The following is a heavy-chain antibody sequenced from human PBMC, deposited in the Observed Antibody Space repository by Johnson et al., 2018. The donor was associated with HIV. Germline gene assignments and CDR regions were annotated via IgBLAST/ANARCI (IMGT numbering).Heavy chain of an antibody. CDR2: IKSKTDGGTT. Sequence: EQLVESGGGLVQPGGSLRVSCAASGFTFSDAWMSWVRQAPGKGLEWVGRIKSKTDGGTTDYAAPVKGRFTISRDDSKNTLYLQMNSLKTDDTAMYYCTTASSLTLLDAFDIWGQGTMVTVSA. CDR3: TTASSLTLLDAFDI. V-gene: IGHV3-15*01. CDR1: GFTFSDAW. J-gene: IGHJ3*02. D-gene: IGHD6-6*01.